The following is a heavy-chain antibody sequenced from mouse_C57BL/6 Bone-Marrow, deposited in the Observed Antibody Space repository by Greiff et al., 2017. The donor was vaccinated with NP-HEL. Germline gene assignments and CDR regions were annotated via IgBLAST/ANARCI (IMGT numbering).Heavy chain of an antibody. Sequence: VQLKQSGGGLVQPKGSLKLSCAASGFSFNTYAMNWVRQAPGKGLEWVARIRSKSNNYATYYADSVKDRFTISRDDSESMLYLQMNNLKTEDTAMYYCVRPQYYGSSPAWFAYWGQGTLVTVSA. V-gene: IGHV10-1*01. J-gene: IGHJ3*01. D-gene: IGHD1-1*01. CDR3: VRPQYYGSSPAWFAY. CDR1: GFSFNTYA. CDR2: IRSKSNNYAT.